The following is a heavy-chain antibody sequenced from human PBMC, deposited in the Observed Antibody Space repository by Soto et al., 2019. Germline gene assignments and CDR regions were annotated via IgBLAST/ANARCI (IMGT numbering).Heavy chain of an antibody. CDR2: IYYSGST. CDR1: GVSISSGAGDYY. CDR3: ARAGSRTSRGYYYFDF. V-gene: IGHV4-30-4*01. J-gene: IGHJ4*02. D-gene: IGHD3-22*01. Sequence: SEPLSLTCTVSGVSISSGAGDYYWSWIRQPPGKGLEWVGYIYYSGSTYYNPSLKSRVTIAADTSKNQFSLKLSSVTAADTAVSYCARAGSRTSRGYYYFDFWGPGTPVTISP.